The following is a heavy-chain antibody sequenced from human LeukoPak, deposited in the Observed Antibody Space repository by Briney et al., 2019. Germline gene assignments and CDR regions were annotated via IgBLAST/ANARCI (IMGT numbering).Heavy chain of an antibody. J-gene: IGHJ3*02. V-gene: IGHV3-48*01. Sequence: GGSLRLSCAASGFTFSSYSMNWVRQAPGKGLEWVSYISSSSSTIYYADSVKGRFTISRDNAKNSLYLQMNSLGAEDTAVYYCARDRRGWLQLPRRGAFDIWGQGTMVTVSS. D-gene: IGHD5-24*01. CDR3: ARDRRGWLQLPRRGAFDI. CDR1: GFTFSSYS. CDR2: ISSSSSTI.